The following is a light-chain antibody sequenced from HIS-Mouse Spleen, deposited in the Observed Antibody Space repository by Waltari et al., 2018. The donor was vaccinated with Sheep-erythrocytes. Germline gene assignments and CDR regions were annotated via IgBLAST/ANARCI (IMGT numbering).Light chain of an antibody. CDR2: KVS. CDR3: MQGT. J-gene: IGKJ2*01. CDR1: KSLVHSDGNTY. V-gene: IGKV2-30*02. Sequence: DVVMTQSPLSLPVILGQPASISCRSSKSLVHSDGNTYLNWLQQRPGQSPRRLIYKVSNLGSGVPDRFSGSGSGTDFTLKISRVEAEDVGVYYCMQGTFGQGTKLEIK.